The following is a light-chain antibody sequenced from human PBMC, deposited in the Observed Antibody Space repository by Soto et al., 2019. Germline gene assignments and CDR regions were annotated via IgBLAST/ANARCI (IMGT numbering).Light chain of an antibody. J-gene: IGKJ2*03. V-gene: IGKV1-39*01. Sequence: DIQMTQSPSSLSASVGDRVTITCRASQSISSYLNWYQQKPGKAPKLLIYAASSLQSGVPSRFSGSGAGTDFTLTISSLQPEDFATYYCQQRALGFGQGTKLEIK. CDR1: QSISSY. CDR3: QQRALG. CDR2: AAS.